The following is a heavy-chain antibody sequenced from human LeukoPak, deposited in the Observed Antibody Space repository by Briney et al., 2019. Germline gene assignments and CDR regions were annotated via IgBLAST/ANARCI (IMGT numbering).Heavy chain of an antibody. CDR2: LYSGGDT. Sequence: GGSLRLSCAASGFALSSNYVGWVRQAAGGGLQWVSLLYSGGDTYYADSVKGRFTISRDTSKNTLYLQMNSLRAEDTAVYYCARGDWESYFWDYWGLGTLVTVSS. CDR1: GFALSSNY. J-gene: IGHJ4*02. D-gene: IGHD3-16*01. V-gene: IGHV3-53*01. CDR3: ARGDWESYFWDY.